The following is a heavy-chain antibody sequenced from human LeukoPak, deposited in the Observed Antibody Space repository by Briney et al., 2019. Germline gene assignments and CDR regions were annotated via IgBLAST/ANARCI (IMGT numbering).Heavy chain of an antibody. D-gene: IGHD3-22*01. J-gene: IGHJ3*02. Sequence: ASVKVSCKASGYTFTGYNMHWVRQAPGQGLEWMGWINPNSGGTNYEQKFQGRVTMTRDTSFSTAYMELSRLRSDDTAVYYCARDGINYYDSSGYYREAFDIWGQGTMVTVSS. CDR3: ARDGINYYDSSGYYREAFDI. CDR2: INPNSGGT. CDR1: GYTFTGYN. V-gene: IGHV1-2*02.